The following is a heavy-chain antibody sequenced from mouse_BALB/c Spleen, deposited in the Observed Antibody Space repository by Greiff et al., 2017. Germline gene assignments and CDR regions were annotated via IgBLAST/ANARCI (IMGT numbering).Heavy chain of an antibody. CDR2: INPYNGDT. Sequence: EVKLQESGPELVKPGASVKISCKASGYSFTGYFMNWVKQSHGKSLEWIGRINPYNGDTFYNQKFKGKATLTVDKSSSTAHMELLSLTSEDSAVYYWGRGGGNYVGAMDYWGQGTSVTVSS. CDR1: GYSFTGYF. V-gene: IGHV1-37*01. D-gene: IGHD2-1*01. J-gene: IGHJ4*01. CDR3: GRGGGNYVGAMDY.